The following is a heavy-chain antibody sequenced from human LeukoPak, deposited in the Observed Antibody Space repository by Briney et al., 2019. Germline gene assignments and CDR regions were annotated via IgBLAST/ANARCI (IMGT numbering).Heavy chain of an antibody. CDR2: IRSKAYGGTT. CDR3: TRTYIIAAAGTYDY. CDR1: GFTFADYA. J-gene: IGHJ4*02. Sequence: HPGGSLRLSCTTSGFTFADYAMTWVRQAPGKGLEWVGFIRSKAYGGTTEYAASVKGRFTISRDDSKSIAYLQMTSLKTEDTAVYYCTRTYIIAAAGTYDYWGQGTLVTVSS. D-gene: IGHD6-13*01. V-gene: IGHV3-49*04.